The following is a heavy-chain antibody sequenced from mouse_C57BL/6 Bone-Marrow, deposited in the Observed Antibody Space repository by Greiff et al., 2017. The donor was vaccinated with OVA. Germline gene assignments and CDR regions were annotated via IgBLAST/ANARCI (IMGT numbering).Heavy chain of an antibody. CDR2: ISYDGSN. D-gene: IGHD1-1*01. CDR3: ARGYYDRYFDV. Sequence: EVKLEESGPGLVKPSQSLSLTCSVTGYSITSGYYWNWIRQFPGNKLEWMGYISYDGSNNYNPSLKNRISITRDTSKNQFFLKLNSVTTEDTATYYCARGYYDRYFDVWGTGTTVTVSS. J-gene: IGHJ1*03. V-gene: IGHV3-6*01. CDR1: GYSITSGYY.